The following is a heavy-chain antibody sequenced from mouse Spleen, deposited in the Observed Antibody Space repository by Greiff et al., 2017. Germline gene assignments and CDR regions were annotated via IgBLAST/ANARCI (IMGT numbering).Heavy chain of an antibody. CDR2: SRNKANDYTT. D-gene: IGHD1-1*01. J-gene: IGHJ1*01. CDR3: ARNYYGSSWYFDV. V-gene: IGHV7-1*01. Sequence: EVQGVESGGGVVQSGRSLRLSCATSGFTFSDFYMEWVRQAPGKGLEWIAASRNKANDYTTVYSASVKGRFIVSRDTSQSILYLQMNALRAEDTAIYYCARNYYGSSWYFDVWGAGTTVTVSS. CDR1: GFTFSDFY.